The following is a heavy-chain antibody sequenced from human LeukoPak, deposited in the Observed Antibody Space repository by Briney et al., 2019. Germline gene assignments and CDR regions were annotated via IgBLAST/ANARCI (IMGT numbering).Heavy chain of an antibody. D-gene: IGHD1/OR15-1a*01. CDR1: GYIFTTYF. Sequence: ASVKVSCKASGYIFTTYFMHWLRQAPGQGPEWMGIINPRGGSTDYAQKFQGRVTMTSDTSTSTVYMELKSLRSEDTAVYFCARVGTTGATADNWGQETLVTVSS. CDR3: ARVGTTGATADN. J-gene: IGHJ4*02. CDR2: INPRGGST. V-gene: IGHV1-46*01.